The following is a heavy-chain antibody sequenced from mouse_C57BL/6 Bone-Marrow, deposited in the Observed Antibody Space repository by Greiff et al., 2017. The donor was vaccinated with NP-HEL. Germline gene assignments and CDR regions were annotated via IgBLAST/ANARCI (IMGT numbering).Heavy chain of an antibody. D-gene: IGHD1-1*01. CDR3: ATRRSYYGSSNYFDY. CDR2: IYPRSGNT. J-gene: IGHJ2*01. CDR1: GYTFTSYG. V-gene: IGHV1-81*01. Sequence: QVQLQQSGAELARPGASVKLSCKASGYTFTSYGISWVKQSTGQGLEWIGEIYPRSGNTYYNEKFKGKATLTADKSSSTAYMELRSLTSEDSAVYFCATRRSYYGSSNYFDYWGQGTTLTVSS.